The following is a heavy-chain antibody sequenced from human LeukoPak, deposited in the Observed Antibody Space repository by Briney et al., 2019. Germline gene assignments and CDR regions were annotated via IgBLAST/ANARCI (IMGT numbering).Heavy chain of an antibody. CDR3: AKGRPPNYYGMDV. J-gene: IGHJ6*02. V-gene: IGHV3-9*01. CDR1: GFTFDDYA. Sequence: GGSLRLSCAASGFTFDDYAMHWVRQAPGKGLEWVSGISWNSGSIGHADSVKGRFTISRDNAKNSLYLQMNSLRAEDTALYYCAKGRPPNYYGMDVWGQGTTVTVSS. CDR2: ISWNSGSI.